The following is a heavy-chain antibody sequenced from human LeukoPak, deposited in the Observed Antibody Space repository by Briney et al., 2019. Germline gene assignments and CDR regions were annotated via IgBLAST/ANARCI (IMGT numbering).Heavy chain of an antibody. D-gene: IGHD1-1*01. CDR3: AIWTSGNY. CDR1: ECTFNGSC. CDR2: MDPTGSKK. J-gene: IGHJ4*02. V-gene: IGHV3-7*01. Sequence: GGSLRLSCADSECTFNGSCTNWVRQPPGKGLEWVANMDPTGSKKRHAASVKGRSTSVKDNPGASLYLDISGMMAEDPAIVCCAIWTSGNYWGQGTLVTVSS.